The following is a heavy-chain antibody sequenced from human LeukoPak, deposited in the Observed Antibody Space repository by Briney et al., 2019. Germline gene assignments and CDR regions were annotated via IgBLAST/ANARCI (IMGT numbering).Heavy chain of an antibody. J-gene: IGHJ4*02. CDR3: AREGGFYRPLDY. D-gene: IGHD3-3*01. Sequence: SETLSLTCGVSGXSVINTNWWTWVRQPPGKDLEWIGEVHLDGRTNYNPSLESRLTMSVDVSENQVSLKLTSVTAADTAVYYCAREGGFYRPLDYSGQGTLVTASS. V-gene: IGHV4-4*02. CDR2: VHLDGRT. CDR1: GXSVINTNW.